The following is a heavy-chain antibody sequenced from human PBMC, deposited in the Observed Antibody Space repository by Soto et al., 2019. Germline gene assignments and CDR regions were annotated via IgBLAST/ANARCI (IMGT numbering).Heavy chain of an antibody. Sequence: QVQLVQSGAEVKKPGASVKVSCKASGYTFTSYAISWVRQAPGQGLEWMRWISAYNGNTNYAQKLQGRVTMTTDTTTTTAYRLLRRPRSEDTAVYYCARSGPPAGYWGPGTLGTVSS. CDR1: GYTFTSYA. D-gene: IGHD3-10*01. J-gene: IGHJ4*02. CDR2: ISAYNGNT. CDR3: ARSGPPAGY. V-gene: IGHV1-18*01.